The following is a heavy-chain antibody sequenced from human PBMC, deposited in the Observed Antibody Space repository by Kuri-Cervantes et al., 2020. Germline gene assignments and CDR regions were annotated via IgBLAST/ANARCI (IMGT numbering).Heavy chain of an antibody. V-gene: IGHV4-34*01. J-gene: IGHJ3*02. CDR3: ARAPGSRGVVPAAFDI. Sequence: SETLSLTCAVYGGSFSGYYWSWIRQPPGKGLDWIGEINHSGSTNYNPSLKSRVTISVDTSKNQFSLKLGSVTAADTAVYYCARAPGSRGVVPAAFDIWGQGTMVTVSS. CDR1: GGSFSGYY. CDR2: INHSGST. D-gene: IGHD2-2*01.